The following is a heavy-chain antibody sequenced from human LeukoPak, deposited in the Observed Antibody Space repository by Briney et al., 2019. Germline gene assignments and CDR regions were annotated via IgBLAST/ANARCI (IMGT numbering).Heavy chain of an antibody. CDR3: ARVSIDWNYYYYMDV. CDR1: GGTFSSYA. V-gene: IGHV1-69*05. CDR2: IIPIFGTA. D-gene: IGHD1-1*01. Sequence: GSSVKVSCKASGGTFSSYAISWVRRAPGQGLEWMGGIIPIFGTANYAQKFQGGVTITTDESTSTAYMELSSLRSEDTAVYYCARVSIDWNYYYYMDVWGKGTTVTVSS. J-gene: IGHJ6*03.